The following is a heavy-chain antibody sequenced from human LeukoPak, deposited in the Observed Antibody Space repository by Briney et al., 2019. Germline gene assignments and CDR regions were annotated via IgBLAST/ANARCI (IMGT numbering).Heavy chain of an antibody. CDR2: IKSKTDGGTT. V-gene: IGHV3-15*01. CDR1: GFTFRNAS. J-gene: IGHJ4*02. CDR3: AHRDTTMVRVDY. Sequence: GGSLRLSCAASGFTFRNASMSWVRQAPGKGLEWVGRIKSKTDGGTTDYAAPVKGRFTISRDDSKITLYLQMNSLTTEDTAVYFCAHRDTTMVRVDYWGQGTLVTVSS. D-gene: IGHD5-18*01.